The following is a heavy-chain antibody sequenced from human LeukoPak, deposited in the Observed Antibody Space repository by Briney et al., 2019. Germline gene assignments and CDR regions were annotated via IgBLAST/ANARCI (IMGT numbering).Heavy chain of an antibody. Sequence: GGSLRLSCAASGFTFSGYWMTWVRQAPGKGLEWVANIKQDGSEKNYVDSVKGRFTISRDNVENSLFLQMNSLRVEDTAVYYCAREWQGGIAAAGTRIEGDYWGQGTLVAVSS. CDR2: IKQDGSEK. D-gene: IGHD6-13*01. V-gene: IGHV3-7*01. CDR1: GFTFSGYW. CDR3: AREWQGGIAAAGTRIEGDY. J-gene: IGHJ4*02.